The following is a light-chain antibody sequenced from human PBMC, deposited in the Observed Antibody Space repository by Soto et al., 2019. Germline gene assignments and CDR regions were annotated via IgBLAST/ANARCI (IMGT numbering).Light chain of an antibody. CDR2: GAS. J-gene: IGKJ1*01. CDR1: QSVSSN. V-gene: IGKV3-15*01. CDR3: QQHNNWPPWT. Sequence: EIVMTQSPATLSVSPGERATLSCRASQSVSSNLAWYQQKPGQAPRLLMYGASTRATVIPDRFSGSGSGTEFTITISSLQSEDFAVYYCQQHNNWPPWTFGQGTKVEIK.